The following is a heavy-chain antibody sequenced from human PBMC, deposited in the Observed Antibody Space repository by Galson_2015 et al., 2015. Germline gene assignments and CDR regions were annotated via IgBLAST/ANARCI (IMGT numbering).Heavy chain of an antibody. CDR1: SYA. D-gene: IGHD6-13*01. CDR3: AKDPSYSNSWYWFDP. V-gene: IGHV3-23*01. J-gene: IGHJ5*02. Sequence: SYAMSWVRQAPGKGLEWVSSISGSGGRTSYLDSVKGRFTISRDNSKNTLYLQMNSLRAEDTAVYYCAKDPSYSNSWYWFDPWGQGTLVTVSS. CDR2: ISGSGGRT.